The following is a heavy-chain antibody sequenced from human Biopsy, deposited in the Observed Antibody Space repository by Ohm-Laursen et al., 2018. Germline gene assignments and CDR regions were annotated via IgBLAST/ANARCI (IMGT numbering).Heavy chain of an antibody. CDR3: AKGAGSSRSQGFDY. CDR1: GFKFHDYA. Sequence: SLRLSCAASGFKFHDYAMHWVRQVPGKGLERVAVISWNGPLKLYADSVKGRFTISRDSAKNSLYLQMNSLRTEETALYYCAKGAGSSRSQGFDYWGQGILVTVSS. D-gene: IGHD6-13*01. CDR2: ISWNGPLK. V-gene: IGHV3-9*01. J-gene: IGHJ4*02.